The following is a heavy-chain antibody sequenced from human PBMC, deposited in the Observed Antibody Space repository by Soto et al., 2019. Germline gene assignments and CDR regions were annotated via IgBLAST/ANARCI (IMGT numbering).Heavy chain of an antibody. CDR1: GGSISSGGYY. V-gene: IGHV4-31*03. J-gene: IGHJ4*02. D-gene: IGHD1-26*01. CDR3: ARWVGATSFDY. Sequence: QVQLQESGPGLVKPSQTLSLTCTVSGGSISSGGYYWSWIRQHPGKGLEWIGYIYYSGSTYYNPSLESRVTISVDTFKYQFSLKLCSVTAADTAVYYCARWVGATSFDYWGQGTLVTVSS. CDR2: IYYSGST.